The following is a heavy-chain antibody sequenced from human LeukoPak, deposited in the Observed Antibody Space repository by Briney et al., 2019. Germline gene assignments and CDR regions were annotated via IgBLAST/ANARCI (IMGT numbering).Heavy chain of an antibody. V-gene: IGHV1-58*01. CDR3: AADRSQYYYDSRDFDY. CDR2: IVVGSGNT. CDR1: GFTFTSSA. Sequence: SVKVSCKASGFTFTSSAVQWVRQARGQRLEWIGWIVVGSGNTNYAQKFQERVTITRDMSTSTAYMELSSLRSEDTAVYYCAADRSQYYYDSRDFDYWGQGTLVTVSS. J-gene: IGHJ4*02. D-gene: IGHD3-22*01.